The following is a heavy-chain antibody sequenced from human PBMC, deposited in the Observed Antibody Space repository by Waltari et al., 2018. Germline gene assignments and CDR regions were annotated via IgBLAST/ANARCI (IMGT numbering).Heavy chain of an antibody. J-gene: IGHJ4*02. CDR3: ARGNGYDNSGYSAYGPYPDY. D-gene: IGHD3-22*01. Sequence: QVQVVQSGAEVKKPGASVKVSCKAYGYTFTSFDINWVRPATGQGHEWMGWRNPNSGYTGYAQKFKGRVTITRNTSISTAYMELSTLRSEDTAVYYCARGNGYDNSGYSAYGPYPDYWGQGTLVTVSS. V-gene: IGHV1-8*01. CDR1: GYTFTSFD. CDR2: RNPNSGYT.